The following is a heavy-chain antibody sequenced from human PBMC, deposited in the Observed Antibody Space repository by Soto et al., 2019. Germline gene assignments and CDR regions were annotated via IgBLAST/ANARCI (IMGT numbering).Heavy chain of an antibody. Sequence: GESLKISCKGSGYSFTSYWIGWVRQMPGKGLEWMGIIYPGDSDTRYSPSFQGQVTISADKSISTAYLQWSSLKASDTAMYYCARQWYQLTEGGYYGMDVWGKGTTVTVSS. J-gene: IGHJ6*04. D-gene: IGHD2-2*01. CDR2: IYPGDSDT. CDR1: GYSFTSYW. V-gene: IGHV5-51*01. CDR3: ARQWYQLTEGGYYGMDV.